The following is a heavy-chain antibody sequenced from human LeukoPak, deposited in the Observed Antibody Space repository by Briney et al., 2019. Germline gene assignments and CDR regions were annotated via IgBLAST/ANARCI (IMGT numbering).Heavy chain of an antibody. Sequence: GGSLRLSCAASGFTFRDYWKSWVRQSPGKGLEWVANIKEDGSQKYDVDSVRGRFTISRDNAKNSLFLQMDSLRAEDTAVYYCTKDSRFCTGYDCRGDAFGSWGQGTMVTVTS. CDR1: GFTFRDYW. CDR3: TKDSRFCTGYDCRGDAFGS. D-gene: IGHD2-8*02. V-gene: IGHV3-7*01. CDR2: IKEDGSQK. J-gene: IGHJ3*02.